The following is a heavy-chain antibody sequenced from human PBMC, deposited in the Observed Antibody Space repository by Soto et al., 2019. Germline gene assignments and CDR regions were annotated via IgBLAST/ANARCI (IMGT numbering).Heavy chain of an antibody. CDR3: ARAHPQGNWFDP. CDR1: GGSISSGDYY. V-gene: IGHV4-30-4*01. Sequence: SETLSLTCTVSGGSISSGDYYWSWIRQPPGKGLEWIGYIYYSGSTYYNPSLKSRVTISVDTSKNQFSLKLSSVTAADTAVYYCARAHPQGNWFDPWGQGTLVTVSS. J-gene: IGHJ5*02. CDR2: IYYSGST.